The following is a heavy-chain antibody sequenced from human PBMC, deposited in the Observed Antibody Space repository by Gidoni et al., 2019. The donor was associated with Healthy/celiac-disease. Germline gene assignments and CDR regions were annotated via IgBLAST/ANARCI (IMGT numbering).Heavy chain of an antibody. J-gene: IGHJ5*02. D-gene: IGHD4-17*01. CDR1: GFTFSSYW. V-gene: IGHV3-7*03. CDR3: ARSAPTTVTTENWFDP. CDR2: IKQDGSEK. Sequence: EVQLVESGGGLVQPGGSLRLSCAASGFTFSSYWMSWVRQAPGKGLEWVANIKQDGSEKYYVDSVKGRFTISRDNAKNSLYLQMNSLRAEDTAVYYCARSAPTTVTTENWFDPWGQGTLVTVSS.